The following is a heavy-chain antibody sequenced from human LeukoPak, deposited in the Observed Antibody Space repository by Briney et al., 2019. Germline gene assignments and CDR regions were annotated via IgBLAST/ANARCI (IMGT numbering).Heavy chain of an antibody. CDR2: INHSGST. D-gene: IGHD1-26*01. V-gene: IGHV4-4*02. J-gene: IGHJ4*02. Sequence: SETLSLTCAVSGGSISSSNWWSWVRQPPGKGLEWIGEINHSGSTNYNPSLKSRVTISVDTSKNQFSLKLSSVTAADTAVYYCARGNPSGSSAAFDYWGQGTLVTVSS. CDR3: ARGNPSGSSAAFDY. CDR1: GGSISSSNW.